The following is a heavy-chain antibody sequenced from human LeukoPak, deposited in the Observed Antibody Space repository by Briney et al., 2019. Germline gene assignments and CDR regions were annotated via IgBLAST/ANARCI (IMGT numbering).Heavy chain of an antibody. Sequence: GGSLRLSCAASGFTFSTYGMSWVRQAPGKGLEWVSSISGSGGRTYFADSVKSRFTISRDNSKNTLYLQMNSLRAEDTAVYYCAKDRCSNGIGCYYYYMDVWGKGTTVTISS. D-gene: IGHD2-8*01. CDR2: ISGSGGRT. CDR3: AKDRCSNGIGCYYYYMDV. CDR1: GFTFSTYG. J-gene: IGHJ6*03. V-gene: IGHV3-23*01.